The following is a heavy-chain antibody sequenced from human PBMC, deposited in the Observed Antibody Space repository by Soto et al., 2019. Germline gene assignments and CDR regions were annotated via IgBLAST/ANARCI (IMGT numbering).Heavy chain of an antibody. D-gene: IGHD2-15*01. J-gene: IGHJ3*01. CDR1: GFTFSSYH. CDR3: ARGYCGRGGCDLRRDAFDV. Sequence: EVQLVESGGGLVVPGGSLSLSCVASGFTFSSYHMSWVRQAPGKGLEWVSSVNPLGTHIYYADSVRGRFAISRDHSKNSLYLQMNSLSPEDAAVSYCARGYCGRGGCDLRRDAFDVWGEGTLVTVSS. CDR2: VNPLGTHI. V-gene: IGHV3-21*01.